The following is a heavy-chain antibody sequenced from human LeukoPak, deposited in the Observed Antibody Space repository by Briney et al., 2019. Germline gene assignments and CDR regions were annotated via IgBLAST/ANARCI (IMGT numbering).Heavy chain of an antibody. V-gene: IGHV4-59*08. J-gene: IGHJ4*02. D-gene: IGHD3-10*01. CDR2: IYFSGST. CDR1: GGSIGNYY. CDR3: ARGWFGEWTFDS. Sequence: SETLSLTCTVSGGSIGNYYWSWLRQPPGRGLEWIGYIYFSGSTNYNPSLKSRGTILLDTSKNQFSLKVSSVTAADTAVYYCARGWFGEWTFDSWGQGTLVTDSS.